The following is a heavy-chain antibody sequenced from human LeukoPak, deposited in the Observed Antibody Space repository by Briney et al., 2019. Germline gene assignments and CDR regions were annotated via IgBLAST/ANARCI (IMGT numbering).Heavy chain of an antibody. D-gene: IGHD2-15*01. CDR1: GGSISSSNW. V-gene: IGHV4-4*02. CDR2: IYHSGST. J-gene: IGHJ3*02. CDR3: ARLSIVVVVAAPPAFDI. Sequence: SETLSLTCAVSGGSISSSNWWSWVRQPPGKGLEWIGEIYHSGSTNYNPSLKSRVTISVDKSKNQFSLKLSSVTAADTAVYYCARLSIVVVVAAPPAFDIWGQGTMVTVSS.